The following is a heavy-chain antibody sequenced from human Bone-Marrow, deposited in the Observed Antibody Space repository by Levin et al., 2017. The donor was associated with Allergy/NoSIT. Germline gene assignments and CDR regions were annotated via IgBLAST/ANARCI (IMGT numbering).Heavy chain of an antibody. J-gene: IGHJ4*02. D-gene: IGHD6-19*01. V-gene: IGHV1-69*13. CDR1: GDTFSGSA. CDR3: ARTVAGATFDF. CDR2: ITPMFGTP. Sequence: SVKVSCKTTGATGDTFSGSAITWVRQAPGQGLEWMGRITPMFGTPTYAQRLQGRVTISADQSTTTHYMELSSLRSEATAVYYCARTVAGATFDFWGQGTLVTVSS.